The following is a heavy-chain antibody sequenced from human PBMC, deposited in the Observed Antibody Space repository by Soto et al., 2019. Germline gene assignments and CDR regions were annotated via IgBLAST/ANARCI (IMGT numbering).Heavy chain of an antibody. Sequence: EVQLLESGGGLVQPGGSLRLSCAASGFTFSNYAVTWVRQAPGKGLEWVSTISGSGGSTYYADSVKGRFTISRDKSKNTRYLQMNSLRAEDTAVYYCAKDQGSSWYEIDYWGQGTLVTVSS. CDR2: ISGSGGST. CDR3: AKDQGSSWYEIDY. CDR1: GFTFSNYA. V-gene: IGHV3-23*01. J-gene: IGHJ4*02. D-gene: IGHD6-13*01.